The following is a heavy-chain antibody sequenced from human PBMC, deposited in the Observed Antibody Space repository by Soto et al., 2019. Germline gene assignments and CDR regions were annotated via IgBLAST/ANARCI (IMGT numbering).Heavy chain of an antibody. CDR1: GFNFNDHG. J-gene: IGHJ6*03. CDR2: ITWHSDGM. D-gene: IGHD3-10*01. CDR3: AKEDSGFSGYMDV. V-gene: IGHV3-9*01. Sequence: EMQLVESGGGLVQPGRSLRLSCIASGFNFNDHGMHWVRQAPGKGLEWVSGITWHSDGMGYADSVKGRFTISRDNAKNSLYLQMNSLRVEDTALYYCAKEDSGFSGYMDVWGKGTTVTVSS.